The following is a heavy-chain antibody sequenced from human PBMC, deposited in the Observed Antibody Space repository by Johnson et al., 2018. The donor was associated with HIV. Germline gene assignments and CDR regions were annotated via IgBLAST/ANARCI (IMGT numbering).Heavy chain of an antibody. V-gene: IGHV3-33*01. J-gene: IGHJ3*02. CDR2: IWYDGNNK. Sequence: QVQLVESGGGVVQPGRSLRLSCTASGFTFRSYGMYWVRQAPGKGLEWVALIWYDGNNKYYADSVKGRFTISRDNSKNTLYLQMNSLRAEDTAVYYCARVRTGDFTDAFDIWGQGTMVTVSS. CDR1: GFTFRSYG. CDR3: ARVRTGDFTDAFDI. D-gene: IGHD7-27*01.